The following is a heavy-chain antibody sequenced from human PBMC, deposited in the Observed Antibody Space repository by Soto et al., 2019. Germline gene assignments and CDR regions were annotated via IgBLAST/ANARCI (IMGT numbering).Heavy chain of an antibody. J-gene: IGHJ6*02. Sequence: GGSLRLSCVASGFDFSTYAMSWGRQAPGKGLEWVSVIGEGGVSRVYADAVKGRFTISRDNSKNTLYLQMTSLRVDDTAVYYCARDSVTRVSSDIPGMDVWGQGTTVTVSS. CDR1: GFDFSTYA. V-gene: IGHV3-23*01. D-gene: IGHD3-10*01. CDR3: ARDSVTRVSSDIPGMDV. CDR2: IGEGGVSR.